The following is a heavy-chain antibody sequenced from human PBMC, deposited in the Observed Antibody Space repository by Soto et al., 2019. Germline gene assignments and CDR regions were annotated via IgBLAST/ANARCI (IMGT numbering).Heavy chain of an antibody. V-gene: IGHV3-23*01. CDR1: GFTFSSYA. J-gene: IGHJ4*02. D-gene: IGHD1-1*01. Sequence: EVQLLESGGGLVQPGGSLRLSCAASGFTFSSYAMSWVRQAPGKGLEWVSSISGYGGSTYYADSVKGRFTISRDNSKNTLYLQMNSLRAEDTAVYYCAKDLELEVFTAEYLDHWGPGSLVTVSS. CDR2: ISGYGGST. CDR3: AKDLELEVFTAEYLDH.